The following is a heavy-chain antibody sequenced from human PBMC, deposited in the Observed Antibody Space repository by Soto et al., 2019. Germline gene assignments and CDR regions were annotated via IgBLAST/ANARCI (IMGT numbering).Heavy chain of an antibody. V-gene: IGHV4-39*01. J-gene: IGHJ6*02. CDR1: GGSISSGTYS. CDR3: ARLHGYCISSSCHGHYAMDV. CDR2: FYYSGTT. Sequence: SETLSLTCTVSGGSISSGTYSWGWIRQPPGKGLEWIGTFYYSGTTYYNPSLNSRVTVSVGTSKNQFSLKVTSVTAADTAVYYCARLHGYCISSSCHGHYAMDVWGQGTTVTVSS. D-gene: IGHD2-2*01.